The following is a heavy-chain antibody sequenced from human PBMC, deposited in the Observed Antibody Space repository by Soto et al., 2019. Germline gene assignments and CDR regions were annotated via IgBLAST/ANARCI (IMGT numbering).Heavy chain of an antibody. D-gene: IGHD4-17*01. CDR1: GGSISSYY. J-gene: IGHJ5*02. Sequence: PSETLSLTCTVSGGSISSYYWSWIRQPPGKGLEWIGYIYYSGSTNYNPSLKSRVTISVDTSKNQFSLKLSSVTAADTAVYYCARTVTTTAFRFDPWGQGTRVTVSS. V-gene: IGHV4-59*01. CDR3: ARTVTTTAFRFDP. CDR2: IYYSGST.